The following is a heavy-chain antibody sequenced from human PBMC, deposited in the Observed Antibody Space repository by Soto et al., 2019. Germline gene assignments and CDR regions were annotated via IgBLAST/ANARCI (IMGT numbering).Heavy chain of an antibody. J-gene: IGHJ4*02. CDR1: GEPIFGSSYV. V-gene: IGHV4-39*01. CDR2: INYSGNI. Sequence: EILAVACTDAGEPIFGSSYVWAWFRQPPGKGLEWIGSINYSGNIYYNPSLTGRMTISVDTSKNHFSLVLSYVTASDTAVYFCGRQVFATFGENYFDNWGQGTLVTVSS. D-gene: IGHD3-3*01. CDR3: GRQVFATFGENYFDN.